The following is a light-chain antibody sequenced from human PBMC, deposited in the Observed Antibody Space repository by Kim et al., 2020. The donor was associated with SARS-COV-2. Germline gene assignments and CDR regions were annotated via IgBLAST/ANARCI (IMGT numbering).Light chain of an antibody. J-gene: IGLJ2*01. CDR1: SSNIGNNY. CDR3: GTWDSSLSAVV. V-gene: IGLV1-51*01. CDR2: DNN. Sequence: QSVLTQPPSVSAAPGQKVTISCSGSSSNIGNNYVSRYQQLPGTAPKLLIYDNNTRPSGIPDRFSGSKSGTSATLGITGLQTGDEADYYCGTWDSSLSAVVFGGGNKLNVL.